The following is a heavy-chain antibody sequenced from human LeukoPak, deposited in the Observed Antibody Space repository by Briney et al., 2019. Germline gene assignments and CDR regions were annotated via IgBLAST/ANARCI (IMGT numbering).Heavy chain of an antibody. CDR3: ARRRGLSRGLYYFDY. CDR1: GGSISSGSDY. D-gene: IGHD3-10*01. CDR2: IYTSGST. J-gene: IGHJ4*02. Sequence: SETLSLTCTVSGGSISSGSDYWSWIRQPAGKGLEWIGRIYTSGSTNYNPSLKSRVTISVDTSKNQFSLKLSSVTAADTAVYYCARRRGLSRGLYYFDYWGRGNLVTVSS. V-gene: IGHV4-61*02.